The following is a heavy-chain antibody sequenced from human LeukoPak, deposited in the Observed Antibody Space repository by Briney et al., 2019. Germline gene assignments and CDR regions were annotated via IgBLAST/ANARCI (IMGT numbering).Heavy chain of an antibody. J-gene: IGHJ4*02. D-gene: IGHD2-15*01. CDR3: ARDTPYLGYCSGGSCSPFDY. CDR2: IWYDGSNK. V-gene: IGHV3-33*08. CDR1: GFTFSNYA. Sequence: GGSLRLSCAASGFTFSNYAMHWVRQAPGKGLEWVAVIWYDGSNKYYADSVKGRFTISRDNSKNTLYLQMNSLRAEDTAVYYCARDTPYLGYCSGGSCSPFDYWGQGTLVTVSS.